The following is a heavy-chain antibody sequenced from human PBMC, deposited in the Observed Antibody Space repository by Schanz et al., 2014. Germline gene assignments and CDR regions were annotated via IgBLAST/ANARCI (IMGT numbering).Heavy chain of an antibody. CDR2: INAANGNT. Sequence: QVQLVQSGAEVKKPGSSMKVSCKASGYTFTTYYMHWVRQAPGQRLEWMGWINAANGNTRYSQKFQGRVTMTRDTSTSTVYMELSSLRSEDTAVYYCARDGVDAAAGGNYWGQGTLVTVSS. V-gene: IGHV1-3*01. J-gene: IGHJ4*02. CDR1: GYTFTTYY. D-gene: IGHD6-13*01. CDR3: ARDGVDAAAGGNY.